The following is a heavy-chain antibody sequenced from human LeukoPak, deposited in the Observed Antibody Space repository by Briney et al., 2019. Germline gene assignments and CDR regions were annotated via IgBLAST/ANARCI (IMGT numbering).Heavy chain of an antibody. CDR1: GGSFSGYY. Sequence: SETLSLTCAVYGGSFSGYYWSWIRQPPGKGLEWIGEINHSGSTNYNPSLKSRVTISVDTSKNQFSLKLSSVTAADTAVYYCARPYAHCSSTSCQDAFDIWGQGTMVTVSS. V-gene: IGHV4-34*01. CDR3: ARPYAHCSSTSCQDAFDI. CDR2: INHSGST. D-gene: IGHD2-2*01. J-gene: IGHJ3*02.